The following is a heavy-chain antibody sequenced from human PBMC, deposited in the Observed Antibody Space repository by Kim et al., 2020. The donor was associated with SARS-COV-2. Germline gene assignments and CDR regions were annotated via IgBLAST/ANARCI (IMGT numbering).Heavy chain of an antibody. CDR3: ARGDVVTMSRGVIVPFDY. J-gene: IGHJ4*02. V-gene: IGHV3-11*05. D-gene: IGHD3-10*01. Sequence: RGRFTISRDNAKNSLYLQMNSLGDEDTAVYYCARGDVVTMSRGVIVPFDYWGQGTLVTVSS.